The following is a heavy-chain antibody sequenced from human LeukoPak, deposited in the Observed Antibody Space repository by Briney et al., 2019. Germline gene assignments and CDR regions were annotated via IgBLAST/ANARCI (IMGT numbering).Heavy chain of an antibody. CDR2: ISSSSSTI. Sequence: GGSLRLSCAASGFTFSDYYMSWIRQAPGKGLEWVSYISSSSSTIYYADSVKGRFTISRDNAKNSLYLQMNSLRAEDTAVYYCASNFDFWSGPDDYWGQGTLVTVSS. CDR3: ASNFDFWSGPDDY. J-gene: IGHJ4*02. CDR1: GFTFSDYY. D-gene: IGHD3-3*01. V-gene: IGHV3-11*04.